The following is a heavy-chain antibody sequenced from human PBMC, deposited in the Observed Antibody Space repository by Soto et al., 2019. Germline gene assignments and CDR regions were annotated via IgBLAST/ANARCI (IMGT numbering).Heavy chain of an antibody. CDR3: ARHRASPQRHLRFGGGKVMDV. CDR2: INPNSGGT. CDR1: GYTFTGYY. D-gene: IGHD3-10*01. V-gene: IGHV1-2*02. J-gene: IGHJ6*02. Sequence: ASVKVSCKASGYTFTGYYMHWVRQAPGQGLEWMGWINPNSGGTNYAQKFQGRVTMTRDTSISTAYMELSRLRSDDTAVYYCARHRASPQRHLRFGGGKVMDVWGQGTTVTVSS.